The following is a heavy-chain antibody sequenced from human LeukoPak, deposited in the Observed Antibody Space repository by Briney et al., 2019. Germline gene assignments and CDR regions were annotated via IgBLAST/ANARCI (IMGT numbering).Heavy chain of an antibody. Sequence: GGSLRLSCAASGSAFSSYNMNWVRQAPGKGLEWVSYISRSSTTVYYADSVKGRFTISRDNAKNSVYLQVNSLRDEDTAVYYCATQNQYYYGSGPFDYWGQGTPVTVSS. V-gene: IGHV3-48*02. D-gene: IGHD3-10*01. CDR1: GSAFSSYN. CDR2: ISRSSTTV. J-gene: IGHJ4*02. CDR3: ATQNQYYYGSGPFDY.